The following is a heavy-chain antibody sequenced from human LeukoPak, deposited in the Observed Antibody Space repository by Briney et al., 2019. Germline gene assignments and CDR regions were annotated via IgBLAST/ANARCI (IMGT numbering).Heavy chain of an antibody. Sequence: PSETLSLTCTVSGGSISTYYWSWIRQPAGKGLEWIARVYSSGSTNYNPSLQSRITMSVDTSTNQFSLRLTSVTAADTAVYYCARVRYYYDGIGNYPYYFDLWGQGTLVTVSS. CDR2: VYSSGST. D-gene: IGHD3-22*01. CDR3: ARVRYYYDGIGNYPYYFDL. J-gene: IGHJ4*02. CDR1: GGSISTYY. V-gene: IGHV4-4*07.